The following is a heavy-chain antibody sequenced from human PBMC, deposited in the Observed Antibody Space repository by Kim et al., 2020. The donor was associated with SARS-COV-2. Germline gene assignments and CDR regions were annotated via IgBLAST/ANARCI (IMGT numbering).Heavy chain of an antibody. D-gene: IGHD6-13*01. V-gene: IGHV3-30*18. J-gene: IGHJ6*02. CDR2: ISYDGSNK. CDR1: GFTFSSYG. Sequence: GGSLRLSCAASGFTFSSYGMHWVRQAPGKGLEWVAVISYDGSNKYYADSVKGRFTISRDNSKNTLYLQMNSLRAEDTAVYYCANTKKIAAAGTSYYYYGMDVWGQGTTVTVSS. CDR3: ANTKKIAAAGTSYYYYGMDV.